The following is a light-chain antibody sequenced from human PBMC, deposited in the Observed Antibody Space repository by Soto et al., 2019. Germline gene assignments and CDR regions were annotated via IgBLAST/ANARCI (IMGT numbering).Light chain of an antibody. CDR1: QGITND. Sequence: DIQMTQSPSSLSASVGDRVTITCRASQGITNDLAWCQQKPGKVPKLLIYAASTLQSGVPSRFSGSGFGTDFTLTISSLQPEDVATYYCQKYNSALWAFGQGTKVEIK. J-gene: IGKJ1*01. CDR2: AAS. CDR3: QKYNSALWA. V-gene: IGKV1-27*01.